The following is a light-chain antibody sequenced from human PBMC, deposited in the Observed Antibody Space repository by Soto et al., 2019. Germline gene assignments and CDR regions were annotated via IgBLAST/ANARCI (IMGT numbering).Light chain of an antibody. CDR3: QQYGSSPRT. CDR1: QGVSGSY. J-gene: IGKJ1*01. Sequence: EIVLTQSPGTLSLSPGERATLSCRASQGVSGSYLAWYQQKPGQAPRLLIYGASSRATGIPNRFSGSESGTNFTLTISRLEPEDFAVYYCQQYGSSPRTFGQGTKVEIK. CDR2: GAS. V-gene: IGKV3-20*01.